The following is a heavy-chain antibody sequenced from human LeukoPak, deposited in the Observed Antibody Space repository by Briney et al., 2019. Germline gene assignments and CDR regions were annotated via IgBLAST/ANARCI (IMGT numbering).Heavy chain of an antibody. Sequence: ASVKVSCKASGSTFTDYYMHWVRQAPGRGHEWMGLINPNSGGTNYAEKFQGRVNMTRDTSISTAYMEVSRLRSDDTAVYYCAISPGVMITVGGAPATDYFDYWGQGTLVTVSS. CDR2: INPNSGGT. V-gene: IGHV1-2*02. CDR1: GSTFTDYY. CDR3: AISPGVMITVGGAPATDYFDY. J-gene: IGHJ4*02. D-gene: IGHD3-16*01.